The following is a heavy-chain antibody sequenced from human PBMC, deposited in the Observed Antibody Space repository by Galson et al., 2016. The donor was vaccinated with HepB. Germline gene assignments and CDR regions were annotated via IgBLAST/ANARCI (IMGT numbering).Heavy chain of an antibody. CDR2: ISYDGGDK. CDR1: GFTFSRYG. J-gene: IGHJ4*02. V-gene: IGHV3-30*19. Sequence: SLRLSCAASGFTFSRYGMHWVRQAPGKGLEWVAVISYDGGDKHYADSVKGRFTVSRDNSKNTLFLQMNSLRVEETAGYYCAKLECGRDCPRDDWGQGTLVTVSS. D-gene: IGHD2-21*02. CDR3: AKLECGRDCPRDD.